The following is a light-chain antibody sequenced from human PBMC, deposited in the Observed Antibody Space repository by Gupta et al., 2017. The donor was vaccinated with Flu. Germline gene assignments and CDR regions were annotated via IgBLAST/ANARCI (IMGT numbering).Light chain of an antibody. Sequence: QSALTQPASVSGSPGQSITISCSGNSSDIGDYKYVSWYQQHPGKAPKLMIYEVSNRPSGVSNRFSGSKSGRTASLTISGLQAEDEADYYCSSYTTSSRVFGGGTKLTVL. J-gene: IGLJ3*02. V-gene: IGLV2-14*01. CDR2: EVS. CDR1: SSDIGDYKY. CDR3: SSYTTSSRV.